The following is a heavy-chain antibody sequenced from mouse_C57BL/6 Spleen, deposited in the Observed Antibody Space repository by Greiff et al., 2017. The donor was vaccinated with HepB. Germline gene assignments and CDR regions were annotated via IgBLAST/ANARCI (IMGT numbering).Heavy chain of an antibody. CDR1: GFNIKNTY. CDR3: AKGYGTNPYYFDY. V-gene: IGHV14-3*01. Sequence: VQLQQSVAELVRPGASVKLSCTASGFNIKNTYMHWVKQRPEQGLEWIGRIDPANGNTKYAPKFQGKATITADTSSNTAYLQLSSLTSEDTAIFYCAKGYGTNPYYFDYWGQGTTLTVSS. J-gene: IGHJ2*01. CDR2: IDPANGNT. D-gene: IGHD1-1*01.